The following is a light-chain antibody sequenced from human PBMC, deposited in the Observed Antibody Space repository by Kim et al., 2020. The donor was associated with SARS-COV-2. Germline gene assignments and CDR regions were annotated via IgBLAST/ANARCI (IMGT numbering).Light chain of an antibody. J-gene: IGLJ1*01. Sequence: GQSITISCTGTSSDVGGYNYVSWYQQHPGKAPKLMIYDVSKRPSGVSNRFSGSKSGNTASLTISVLQAEDEADYYCSSYTSSSTYVFGTGTKVTVL. CDR1: SSDVGGYNY. CDR3: SSYTSSSTYV. CDR2: DVS. V-gene: IGLV2-14*04.